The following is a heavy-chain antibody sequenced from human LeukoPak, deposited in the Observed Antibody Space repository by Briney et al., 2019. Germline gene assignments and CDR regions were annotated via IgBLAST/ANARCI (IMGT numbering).Heavy chain of an antibody. CDR1: GFTFSTYD. D-gene: IGHD2-2*01. J-gene: IGHJ4*02. CDR2: IGTAGDT. CDR3: AKAIPVVVPAATDY. V-gene: IGHV3-13*01. Sequence: GGSLRLSCAASGFTFSTYDMHWVRQPTGKGLEWVSGIGTAGDTYYLGSVKGRFTISRDNSKNTLYLQMNSLRTEDTAVYYCAKAIPVVVPAATDYWGQGTLVTVSS.